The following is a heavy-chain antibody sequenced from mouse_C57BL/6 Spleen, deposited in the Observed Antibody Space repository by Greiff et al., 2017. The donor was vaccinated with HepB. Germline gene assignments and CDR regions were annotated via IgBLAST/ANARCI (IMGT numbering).Heavy chain of an antibody. Sequence: EVQVVESGGGLVKPGGSLKLSCAASGFTFSSYAMSWVRQTPEKRLEWVATISDGGSYTYYPDNVKGRFTISRDNAKNNLYLQMSHLKSEDTAMYYCARASGTGHYFDYWGQGTTLTVSS. CDR3: ARASGTGHYFDY. CDR1: GFTFSSYA. D-gene: IGHD4-1*01. CDR2: ISDGGSYT. V-gene: IGHV5-4*01. J-gene: IGHJ2*01.